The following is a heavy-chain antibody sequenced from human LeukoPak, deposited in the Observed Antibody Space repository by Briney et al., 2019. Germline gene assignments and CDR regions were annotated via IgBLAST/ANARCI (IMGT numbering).Heavy chain of an antibody. D-gene: IGHD3-10*01. CDR3: ARQHSGTLRSRFDH. CDR1: AFSSTVFA. CDR2: IWYDGSNK. V-gene: IGHV3-33*01. J-gene: IGHJ5*02. Sequence: PGGSLRPSSAASAFSSTVFATVGFPQAPGKGLEWVAVIWYDGSNKYYADSVKGRFTISRNNSKNTLYLQMNSLRAEDTAVYYCARQHSGTLRSRFDHWGRGTLVTVSS.